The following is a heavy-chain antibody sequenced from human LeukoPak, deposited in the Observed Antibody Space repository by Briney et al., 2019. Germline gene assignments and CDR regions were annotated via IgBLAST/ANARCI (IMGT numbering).Heavy chain of an antibody. CDR3: ATVGYYYDSSAPTPNWFDP. CDR2: FDPEDGET. CDR1: GYTLTELS. Sequence: ASVKVSCKVSGYTLTELSMHWVRQAPGKGLEWMGGFDPEDGETIYAQKFQGRVTMTEDTSTDTAYMELCSLRSEDTAVYYCATVGYYYDSSAPTPNWFDPWGQGTLVTVSS. D-gene: IGHD3-22*01. V-gene: IGHV1-24*01. J-gene: IGHJ5*02.